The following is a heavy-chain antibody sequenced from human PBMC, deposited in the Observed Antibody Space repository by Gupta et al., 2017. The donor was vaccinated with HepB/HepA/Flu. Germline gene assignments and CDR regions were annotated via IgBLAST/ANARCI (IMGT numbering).Heavy chain of an antibody. CDR1: GFTFSSYA. V-gene: IGHV3-23*01. D-gene: IGHD2-15*01. CDR2: ISGSGGST. Sequence: EVQLLESGGGLVQPGGSLRLSCAASGFTFSSYAMSWVRRAPGKGLEWVAAISGSGGSTYYADAVKGRFTISRDNSKNTLYLQMNSLRAEDTAVYYGANYRYGSGRSGYFDYWGQGTLVTVSS. CDR3: ANYRYGSGRSGYFDY. J-gene: IGHJ4*02.